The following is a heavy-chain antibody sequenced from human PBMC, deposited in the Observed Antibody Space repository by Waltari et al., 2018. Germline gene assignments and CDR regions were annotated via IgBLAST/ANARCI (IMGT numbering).Heavy chain of an antibody. CDR2: IYHSGSA. J-gene: IGHJ4*02. Sequence: QVQLQESGPGLVKPSGTLSITCAVSGGSIRSRHWWSLVRQPPGRGLAWIGEIYHSGSANYNPSLKSRVTRSVDKSKNQFSLKLSSVTAAESAVYYCARAFVGGSGMGEEDYFDYWGQGTLVTVSS. CDR1: GGSIRSRHW. CDR3: ARAFVGGSGMGEEDYFDY. V-gene: IGHV4-4*02. D-gene: IGHD3-16*01.